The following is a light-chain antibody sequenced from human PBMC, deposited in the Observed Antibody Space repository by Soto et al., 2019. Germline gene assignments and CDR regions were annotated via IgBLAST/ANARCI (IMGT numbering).Light chain of an antibody. CDR1: QSVSRP. J-gene: IGKJ4*01. V-gene: IGKV3-11*01. Sequence: EIVLTQSPATLSLSPGERATLSCRASQSVSRPLAWYQQKPGQAPRLLIYDASNRATGIPARFRGSGSGTDFTLTISSLEPEDFAVYYCQQRGNWPSLTFGGGTKVEIK. CDR3: QQRGNWPSLT. CDR2: DAS.